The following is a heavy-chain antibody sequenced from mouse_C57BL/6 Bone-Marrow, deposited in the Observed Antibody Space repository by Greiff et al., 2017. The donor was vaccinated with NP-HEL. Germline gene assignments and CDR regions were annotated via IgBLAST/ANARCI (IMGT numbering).Heavy chain of an antibody. CDR3: SEDSAVKYCACYYYGSSPTPYFDV. J-gene: IGHJ1*03. CDR2: GQGLEWIG. Sequence: QVQLQQSGPELARPWASVKISCQAFYTFFRRVHLAIRDTNSWMQWVKQRPGQGLEWIGAIYGGLGDTSYNQKFNGKATLTADNSSSTAYMQLSSLTSEDSAVKYCACYYYGSSPTPYFDVWGTGTTVTVSS. CDR1: YTF. V-gene: IGHV1-87*01. D-gene: IGHD1-1*01.